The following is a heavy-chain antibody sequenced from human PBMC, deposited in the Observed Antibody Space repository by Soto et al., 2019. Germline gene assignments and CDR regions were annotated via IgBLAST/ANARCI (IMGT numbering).Heavy chain of an antibody. CDR3: ARVSSGYSYGSYFDY. CDR1: GGSISSGDYS. Sequence: QVQLQESGPELVKPSQTLSLTCTVSGGSISSGDYSWNWIRQHPGKGLEWIGFLYYSGSTYYNPSLKSRVTISVDTSKNQFSLRLSSVTAADTAVYYCARVSSGYSYGSYFDYWGQGTLVTVSS. J-gene: IGHJ4*02. D-gene: IGHD5-18*01. CDR2: LYYSGST. V-gene: IGHV4-31*03.